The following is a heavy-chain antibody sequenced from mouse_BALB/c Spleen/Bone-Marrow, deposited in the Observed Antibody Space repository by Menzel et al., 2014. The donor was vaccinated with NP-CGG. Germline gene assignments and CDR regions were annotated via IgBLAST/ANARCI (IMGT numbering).Heavy chain of an antibody. V-gene: IGHV1-54*01. D-gene: IGHD4-1*01. CDR3: ARCLTGTSAMDY. J-gene: IGHJ4*01. CDR2: INPGSGGT. Sequence: VQVVESGAELVRPGTSVKVSCKASGYAFTNYLIEWVKQRPGQGLEWIGVINPGSGGTNYNEKFKAKATLTADKSSSTAYMQLSSLTSDDSAAYFCARCLTGTSAMDYWGQGTSVTVSS. CDR1: GYAFTNYL.